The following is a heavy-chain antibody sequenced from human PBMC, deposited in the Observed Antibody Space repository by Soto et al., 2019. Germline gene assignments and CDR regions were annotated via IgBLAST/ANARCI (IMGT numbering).Heavy chain of an antibody. CDR2: MNPNSGNT. D-gene: IGHD2-8*01. CDR3: ARGDIGLMVYANYYYYLDV. Sequence: ASVKVSCKASGYTFTSYDINWVRQATGQGLERMGWMNPNSGNTGYAQKFQGRVTMTRNTSISTAYMELSSLRSEDTAVYYCARGDIGLMVYANYYYYLDVWGKGTTVTVSS. J-gene: IGHJ6*03. V-gene: IGHV1-8*01. CDR1: GYTFTSYD.